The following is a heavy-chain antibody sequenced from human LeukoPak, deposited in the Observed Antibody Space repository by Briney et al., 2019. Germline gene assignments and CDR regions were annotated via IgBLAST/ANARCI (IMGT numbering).Heavy chain of an antibody. Sequence: ASETLSLTCAVYGGSFSGYYWSWIRQPPGKGLEWIGEINHSGSTNYNPSLKSRVTISVDTSKNQFSLKLSSVTAADTAVYYCALRTSTYYYGSGSYNWGQGTLVTVSS. CDR1: GGSFSGYY. CDR2: INHSGST. D-gene: IGHD3-10*01. V-gene: IGHV4-34*01. J-gene: IGHJ4*02. CDR3: ALRTSTYYYGSGSYN.